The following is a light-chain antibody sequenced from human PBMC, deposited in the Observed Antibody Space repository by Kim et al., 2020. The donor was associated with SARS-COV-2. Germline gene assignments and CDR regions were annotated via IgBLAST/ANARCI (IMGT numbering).Light chain of an antibody. CDR2: DVS. V-gene: IGLV2-14*03. J-gene: IGLJ3*02. Sequence: QSALTQPASVSGSPGQSITISCTGTSSDVGDYNYVSWYQQHPGKAPKLMIYDVSNRPSGVSNRFSGSKSGNTASLTISGLQAEDEADYYCSSYTSSSTLVFGGETQLTVL. CDR3: SSYTSSSTLV. CDR1: SSDVGDYNY.